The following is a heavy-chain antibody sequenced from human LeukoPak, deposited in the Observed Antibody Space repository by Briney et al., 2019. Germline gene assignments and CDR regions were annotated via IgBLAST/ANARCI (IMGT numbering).Heavy chain of an antibody. CDR2: IYPGDSDT. D-gene: IGHD3-22*01. J-gene: IGHJ4*02. CDR3: ARATYYYDSSGYYFDY. V-gene: IGHV5-51*01. Sequence: GEPLKISCKGSGYSFTSYWIGWVRQMPGKGLEWMGIIYPGDSDTRYSPSFQGQVTISADKSISTAYLQWSSLKASDTAMYYCARATYYYDSSGYYFDYWGQGTLVTVSS. CDR1: GYSFTSYW.